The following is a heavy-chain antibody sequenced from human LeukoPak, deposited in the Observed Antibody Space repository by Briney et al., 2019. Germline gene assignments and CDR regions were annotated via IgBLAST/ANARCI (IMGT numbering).Heavy chain of an antibody. D-gene: IGHD3-9*01. CDR1: GGSISSSTYY. CDR2: IYYSGNT. J-gene: IGHJ5*02. CDR3: ARLTGYSSESWFDP. Sequence: SETLSLTCTVSGGSISSSTYYWGWIRQPPGKGLEWIGSIYYSGNTYYKPSLKSRVTISVDTSRNQFSLKLNSVTAADAAMYYCARLTGYSSESWFDPWGQGTLVTVSS. V-gene: IGHV4-39*07.